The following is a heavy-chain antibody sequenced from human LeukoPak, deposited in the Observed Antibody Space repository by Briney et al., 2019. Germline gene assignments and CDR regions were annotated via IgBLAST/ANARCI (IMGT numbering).Heavy chain of an antibody. CDR2: ISAYNGNI. CDR3: ARSANIAVAGPFDY. V-gene: IGHV1-18*01. Sequence: ASVKVSCQASGYTFTIYGISWVRQAPGQGLEWMGWISAYNGNINYAQKLQGRVTMTTDTSTSTAYMELRSLRSDDTAVYYCARSANIAVAGPFDYWGQGTLVTVSS. J-gene: IGHJ4*02. D-gene: IGHD6-19*01. CDR1: GYTFTIYG.